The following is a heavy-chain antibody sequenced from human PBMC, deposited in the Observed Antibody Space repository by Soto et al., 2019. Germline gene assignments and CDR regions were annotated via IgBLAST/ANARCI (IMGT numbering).Heavy chain of an antibody. J-gene: IGHJ5*02. CDR3: ARHLDYLESDWFDP. CDR1: GGSISSSSYY. D-gene: IGHD4-17*01. V-gene: IGHV4-39*01. CDR2: IYYSGST. Sequence: SETLSLTCTVSGGSISSSSYYWGWIRQPPGKRLEWIGSIYYSGSTYYNPSLKSRVTISVDTSKNQFSLKLSSVTAADTAVYYCARHLDYLESDWFDPWGQGTLVTVSS.